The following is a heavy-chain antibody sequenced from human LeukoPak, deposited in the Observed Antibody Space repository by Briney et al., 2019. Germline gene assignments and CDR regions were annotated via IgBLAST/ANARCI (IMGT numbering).Heavy chain of an antibody. CDR3: AREGEMADYTGASIPPNDAFDI. J-gene: IGHJ3*02. CDR2: INTSSGST. D-gene: IGHD5-24*01. Sequence: ASVKGSCKASGYTFTSSYMHWVRHAPGQGLEWMGKINTSSGSTNSAQKFQSRVTITTDTSTSTVYMELSSGRSEDTAVYYCAREGEMADYTGASIPPNDAFDIWGQGTMVTVSS. V-gene: IGHV1-46*01. CDR1: GYTFTSSY.